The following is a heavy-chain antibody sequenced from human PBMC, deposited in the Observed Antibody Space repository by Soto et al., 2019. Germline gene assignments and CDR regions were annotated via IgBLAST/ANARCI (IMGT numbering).Heavy chain of an antibody. Sequence: PSENLSLTFTVSGGSISSYYWSWILQPPLKGLEWIGYIYYIGSTNYNPSLKSRVTISVDTSKNQSSLKLSSVTAADTAVYYCARDGRGGSIDYYYGMDVWGQGTTVPVSS. CDR2: IYYIGST. D-gene: IGHD3-16*01. J-gene: IGHJ6*01. CDR3: ARDGRGGSIDYYYGMDV. V-gene: IGHV4-59*01. CDR1: GGSISSYY.